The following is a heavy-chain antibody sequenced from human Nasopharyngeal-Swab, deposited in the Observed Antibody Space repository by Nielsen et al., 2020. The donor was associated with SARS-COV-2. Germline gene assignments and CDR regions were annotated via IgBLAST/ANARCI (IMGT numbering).Heavy chain of an antibody. CDR1: GYSITAHA. V-gene: IGHV1-3*01. CDR2: MNAGTGNR. CDR3: ARSGIAGAPGFDH. Sequence: ASVKVSCKASGYSITAHAIHWVRQAPGQRPEWMGWMNAGTGNREYSQKFQGRVTFSTDTSASTTYMELRSLSSEDTAEYYCARSGIAGAPGFDHWGQGTLVTV. D-gene: IGHD1-26*01. J-gene: IGHJ4*02.